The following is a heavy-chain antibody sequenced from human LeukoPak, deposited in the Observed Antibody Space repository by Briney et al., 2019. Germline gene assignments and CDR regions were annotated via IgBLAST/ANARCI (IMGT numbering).Heavy chain of an antibody. Sequence: PGGSLRLPCTASGFTFGDYAVSWVRQAPGKGLEWVGLIRSKAYSEAAEYAASVKGRFTISKDDSKTVAYLQMNSLTTEDTAVYHCTRGGIVATIGYAFDIWGQGTMVTVSS. CDR3: TRGGIVATIGYAFDI. CDR2: IRSKAYSEAA. CDR1: GFTFGDYA. J-gene: IGHJ3*02. D-gene: IGHD5-12*01. V-gene: IGHV3-49*04.